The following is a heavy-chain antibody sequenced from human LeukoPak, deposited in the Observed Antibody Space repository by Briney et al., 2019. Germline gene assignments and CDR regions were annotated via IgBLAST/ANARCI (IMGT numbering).Heavy chain of an antibody. D-gene: IGHD2-15*01. CDR2: ISGSGDST. CDR3: ARRATPSPHFDY. V-gene: IGHV3-23*01. CDR1: GFILNNYA. Sequence: QPGGSLRLSCAASGFILNNYAMSWVCQAPGKGLEWVSAISGSGDSTYYADPMKGRFTISRDNSKNTLYLQMNSLRAEDTAIYYCARRATPSPHFDYWGQGTLVAVSS. J-gene: IGHJ4*02.